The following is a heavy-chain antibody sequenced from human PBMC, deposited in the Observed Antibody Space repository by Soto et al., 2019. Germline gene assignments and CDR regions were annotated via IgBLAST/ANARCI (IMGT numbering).Heavy chain of an antibody. J-gene: IGHJ5*02. CDR2: IYATGTT. CDR1: GASIRGFY. CDR3: VRDGTKTLRDWLDP. V-gene: IGHV4-4*07. D-gene: IGHD1-1*01. Sequence: LSLTCTVSGASIRGFYWSWIRKSAGKGLEWIGRIYATGTTDYNPSLKSRVMMSVDTSKKQFSLKLRSVTAADTAVYYCVRDGTKTLRDWLDPWGQGISVTV.